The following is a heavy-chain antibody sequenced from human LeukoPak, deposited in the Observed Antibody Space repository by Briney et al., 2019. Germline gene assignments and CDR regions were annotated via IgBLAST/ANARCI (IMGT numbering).Heavy chain of an antibody. D-gene: IGHD3-10*01. CDR2: IYTSGST. Sequence: PSETLSLTCTVSGGSISSYYWSWIRQPAGKGLEWIGRIYTSGSTNYNPSLKSRVTMSVDTSKNQFSLKLSSATAADTAVYYCAVLWFGELAPNWFDPWGQGTLVTVSS. J-gene: IGHJ5*02. CDR3: AVLWFGELAPNWFDP. CDR1: GGSISSYY. V-gene: IGHV4-4*07.